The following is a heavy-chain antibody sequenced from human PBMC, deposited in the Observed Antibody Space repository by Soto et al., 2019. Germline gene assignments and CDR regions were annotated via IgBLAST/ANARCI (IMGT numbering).Heavy chain of an antibody. CDR3: ARVDTAMAFDY. J-gene: IGHJ4*02. D-gene: IGHD5-18*01. CDR1: GGSISSGGYS. CDR2: IYHSGST. V-gene: IGHV4-30-2*01. Sequence: LSLTCAVSGGSISSGGYSWSWIRQPPGKGLEWIGYIYHSGSTYYNPSLKSRVTISVDRSKSQFSLKLSSVTAADTAVYYCARVDTAMAFDYWGQGTLVTVSS.